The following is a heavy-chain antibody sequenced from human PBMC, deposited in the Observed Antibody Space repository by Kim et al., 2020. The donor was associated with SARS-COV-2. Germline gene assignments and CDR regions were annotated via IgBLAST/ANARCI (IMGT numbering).Heavy chain of an antibody. CDR2: SNK. CDR3: ARETGRGMDV. Sequence: SNKYYVEPVKGRFTNPRDHSKNTLYLQMHSLRAEDTAVYYCARETGRGMDVWGQGTTVTVSS. J-gene: IGHJ6*02. V-gene: IGHV3-30*01.